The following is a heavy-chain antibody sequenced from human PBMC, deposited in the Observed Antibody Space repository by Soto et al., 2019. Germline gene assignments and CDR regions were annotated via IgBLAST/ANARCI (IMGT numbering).Heavy chain of an antibody. J-gene: IGHJ6*02. D-gene: IGHD2-2*01. CDR1: GGTFSSYA. V-gene: IGHV1-69*13. CDR3: ARMGGIVVVPAAAAWGYYYYGMDV. Sequence: SVTVSCKTSGGTFSSYAISWVRQAPGQGLEWMGGIIPIFGTANYAQKFQGRVTITADESTSTAYMELSSLRSEDTAVYYCARMGGIVVVPAAAAWGYYYYGMDVWGQGTTVTVSS. CDR2: IIPIFGTA.